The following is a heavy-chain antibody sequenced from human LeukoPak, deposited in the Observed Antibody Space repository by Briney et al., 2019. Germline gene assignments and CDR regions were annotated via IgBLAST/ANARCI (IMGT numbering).Heavy chain of an antibody. CDR2: IYHSGST. V-gene: IGHV4-38-2*01. J-gene: IGHJ5*02. CDR1: GYSISSGYY. Sequence: SETLSLTCAVSGYSISSGYYWGWIRQPPGKGLEWIGSIYHSGSTYYNPSLKSRVTISVDTSKNQFSLKLSSVTAADTAVYYCARGKGASSFDPWGQGTLVTVSS. CDR3: ARGKGASSFDP.